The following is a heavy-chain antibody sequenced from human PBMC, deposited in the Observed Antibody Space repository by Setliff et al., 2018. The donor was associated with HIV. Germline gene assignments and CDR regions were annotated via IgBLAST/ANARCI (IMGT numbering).Heavy chain of an antibody. J-gene: IGHJ3*01. CDR1: GFSLSTSGVS. CDR3: AHQELGYCSGGSCPPPHAFDV. D-gene: IGHD2-15*01. Sequence: SGPTLVNPTQTLTLTCTFSGFSLSTSGVSVGWIRQPPGKALEWLALIYWDDDKHYSPSLKSRLTITKDTSNNQVVLTMTNMDPVDTATYFCAHQELGYCSGGSCPPPHAFDVWGQGTLVTVSS. V-gene: IGHV2-5*02. CDR2: IYWDDDK.